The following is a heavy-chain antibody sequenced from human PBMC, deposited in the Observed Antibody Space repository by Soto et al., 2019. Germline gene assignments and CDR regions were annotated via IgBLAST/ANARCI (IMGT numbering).Heavy chain of an antibody. V-gene: IGHV1-69*17. J-gene: IGHJ5*02. Sequence: QVQLVQSGAEVKKPGSSVKVSCKASGGTSRSLSITWVRQAPGQGLEWMGGITPLFGIPNYPQKFQGRLTITADKSTGTAYLELSSLRSEDTPVYSCARDTHSPGGWFDPWGRGPLVPVSS. CDR3: ARDTHSPGGWFDP. CDR1: GGTSRSLS. CDR2: ITPLFGIP. D-gene: IGHD2-15*01.